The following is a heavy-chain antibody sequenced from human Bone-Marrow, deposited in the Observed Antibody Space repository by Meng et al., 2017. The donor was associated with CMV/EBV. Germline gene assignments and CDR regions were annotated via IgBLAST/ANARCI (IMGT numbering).Heavy chain of an antibody. CDR2: ISWNSGSM. CDR3: AREPDNLDY. CDR1: GFTFDDYA. D-gene: IGHD1-1*01. Sequence: GGSLRLSCAASGFTFDDYAMHWVRQAPGKGLEWVSGISWNSGSMVYADSVKGRFTISRDNAKNSLYLQMNSLRAEDTAVYYCAREPDNLDYWGQGTLVTVSS. J-gene: IGHJ4*02. V-gene: IGHV3-9*01.